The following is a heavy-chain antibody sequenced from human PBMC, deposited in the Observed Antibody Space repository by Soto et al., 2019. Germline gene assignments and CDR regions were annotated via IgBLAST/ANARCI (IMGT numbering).Heavy chain of an antibody. D-gene: IGHD3-3*01. J-gene: IGHJ1*01. CDR3: AIFLAMTRSGVNQRCFQL. V-gene: IGHV4-39*07. CDR2: IYYSGNT. Sequence: TQCHPCTVSGGTISSISDCWGFIHKPPEKGLEWIGSIYYSGNTHYNPSVKSRVNISVDMSKNQFCLKLRSMTSADTAVYYCAIFLAMTRSGVNQRCFQLCGQGSLVTVP. CDR1: GGTISSISDC.